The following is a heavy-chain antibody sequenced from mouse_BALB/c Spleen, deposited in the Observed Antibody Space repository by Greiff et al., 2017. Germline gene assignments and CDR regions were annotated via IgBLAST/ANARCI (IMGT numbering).Heavy chain of an antibody. Sequence: DVQLVESGPSLVKPSQTLSLTCSVTGDSITSGYWNWIRKFPGNKLEYMGYISYSGSTYYNPSLKSRISITRDTSKNQYYLQLNSVTTEDTATYYCARTGYYGSVAWYFDVWGAGTTVTVSS. J-gene: IGHJ1*01. CDR1: GDSITSGY. CDR3: ARTGYYGSVAWYFDV. CDR2: ISYSGST. V-gene: IGHV3-8*02. D-gene: IGHD1-1*01.